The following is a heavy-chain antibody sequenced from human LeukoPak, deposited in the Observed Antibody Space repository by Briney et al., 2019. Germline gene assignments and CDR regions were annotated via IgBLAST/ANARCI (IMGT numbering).Heavy chain of an antibody. D-gene: IGHD2-2*02. Sequence: GRSLRLSCAASGFIFDDYAIHWVRQAPGKGLEWVSGISWNSGSIGYADSVKGRFTISRDNAKNSLYLQMNSLKTEDTALYYCARAIGVTCISTSCYSFDYWGQGTLVTVSS. V-gene: IGHV3-9*01. J-gene: IGHJ4*02. CDR2: ISWNSGSI. CDR3: ARAIGVTCISTSCYSFDY. CDR1: GFIFDDYA.